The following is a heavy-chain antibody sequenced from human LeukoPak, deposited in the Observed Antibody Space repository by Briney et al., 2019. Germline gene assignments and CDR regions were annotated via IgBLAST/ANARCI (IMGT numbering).Heavy chain of an antibody. CDR2: INHSGST. D-gene: IGHD3-22*01. J-gene: IGHJ4*02. CDR1: GGSFSGYY. CDR3: ARHPETYYDSTVDY. Sequence: PSETLSLTCAVYGGSFSGYYWSWIRQPPGKGLEWIGEINHSGSTNYNPSLKSRDTISVDTSKNQFSLKLSSVTAADTAVYYCARHPETYYDSTVDYWGQGTLVTVSS. V-gene: IGHV4-34*01.